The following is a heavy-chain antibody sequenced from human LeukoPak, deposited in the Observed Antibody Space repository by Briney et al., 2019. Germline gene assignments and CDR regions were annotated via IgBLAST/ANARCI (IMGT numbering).Heavy chain of an antibody. CDR1: GGSISSSNW. D-gene: IGHD3-22*01. CDR2: IYHSGST. J-gene: IGHJ4*02. V-gene: IGHV4-4*02. CDR3: ARGGGGYYYNSRDFDY. Sequence: SSETLSLTCAVSGGSISSSNWWSWVRQPPGKGLEWIGEIYHSGSTNYNPSLKSRVTISVDKSKNQFSLKLSSVTAADTAVYYCARGGGGYYYNSRDFDYWGQGTLVTVSS.